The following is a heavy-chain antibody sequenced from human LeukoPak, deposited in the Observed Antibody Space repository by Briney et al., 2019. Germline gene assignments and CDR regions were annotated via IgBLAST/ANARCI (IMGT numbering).Heavy chain of an antibody. Sequence: ASVKVSCKASGYTFTSYGISWVRQAPGQRLEWMGWISAYNGNTNYAQKLQGRVTMTTDTSTSTAYMELRSLRSDDTAVYYCARALKGGLWFGEYWFDPWGQGTLVTVSS. J-gene: IGHJ5*02. D-gene: IGHD3-10*01. CDR1: GYTFTSYG. CDR3: ARALKGGLWFGEYWFDP. CDR2: ISAYNGNT. V-gene: IGHV1-18*01.